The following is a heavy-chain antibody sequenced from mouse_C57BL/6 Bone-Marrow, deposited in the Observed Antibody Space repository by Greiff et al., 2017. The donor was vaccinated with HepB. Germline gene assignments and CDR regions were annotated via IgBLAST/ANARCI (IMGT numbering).Heavy chain of an antibody. Sequence: EVQLVESGAELVRPGASVKLSCTASGFNIKDDYMHWVKQRPEQGLEWIGWIDPENGDTEYASKFQGKATITADTSSNTAYLQLSSLTSEDTAVYYCTAYSNYVLYYAMDYWGQGTSVTVSS. CDR2: IDPENGDT. V-gene: IGHV14-4*01. D-gene: IGHD2-5*01. J-gene: IGHJ4*01. CDR3: TAYSNYVLYYAMDY. CDR1: GFNIKDDY.